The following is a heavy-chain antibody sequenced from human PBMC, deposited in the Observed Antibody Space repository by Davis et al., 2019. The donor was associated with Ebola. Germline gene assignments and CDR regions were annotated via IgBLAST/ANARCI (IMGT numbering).Heavy chain of an antibody. CDR3: AKDMNPSSSSYYGMDV. D-gene: IGHD2-2*01. CDR2: ISWNSGSI. V-gene: IGHV3-9*01. J-gene: IGHJ6*02. CDR1: GFTFGDYA. Sequence: SLKISCTASGFTFGDYAMHWVRQAPGKGLEWVSGISWNSGSIGYADSVKGRFTISRDNAKNSLYLQMNSLRAEDTALYYCAKDMNPSSSSYYGMDVWGQGTTVTVSS.